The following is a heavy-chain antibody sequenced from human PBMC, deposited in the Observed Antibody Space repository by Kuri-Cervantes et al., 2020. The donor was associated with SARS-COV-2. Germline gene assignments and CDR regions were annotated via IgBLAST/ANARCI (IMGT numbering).Heavy chain of an antibody. Sequence: ASVKVSCKASGCTFTSYDINWVRQATGQGLEWMGWMNPNSGNTGYAQKFQGRVTITRNTSISTAYMELSSLRSEDTAVYYCARVVTYYDFWSGYYTNAFDIWGQGTMVTVSS. J-gene: IGHJ3*02. V-gene: IGHV1-8*03. CDR3: ARVVTYYDFWSGYYTNAFDI. D-gene: IGHD3-3*01. CDR1: GCTFTSYD. CDR2: MNPNSGNT.